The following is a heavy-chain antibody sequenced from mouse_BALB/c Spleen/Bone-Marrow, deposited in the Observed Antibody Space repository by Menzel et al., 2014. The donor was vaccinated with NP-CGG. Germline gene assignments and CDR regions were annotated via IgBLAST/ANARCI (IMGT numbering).Heavy chain of an antibody. D-gene: IGHD1-1*01. J-gene: IGHJ3*01. V-gene: IGHV14-3*02. CDR3: ARYYYGSSLFAY. Sequence: EVQLQQSGAELVKPGASVKLSCTASGFNIKDTYMHWVRQRPEQGLEWIGRIDPANGNTKYDPKFQDKATITADTSSNTAYLQLSSLTSEDTAVYYCARYYYGSSLFAYWGQGTLVTVSA. CDR2: IDPANGNT. CDR1: GFNIKDTY.